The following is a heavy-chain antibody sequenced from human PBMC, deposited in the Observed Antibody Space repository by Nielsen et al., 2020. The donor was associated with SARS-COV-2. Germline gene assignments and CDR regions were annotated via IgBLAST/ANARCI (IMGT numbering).Heavy chain of an antibody. CDR1: GGSISSGGYY. CDR3: ARGRGSLGPFWLLDY. D-gene: IGHD3-16*01. CDR2: IYYSGST. V-gene: IGHV4-31*03. J-gene: IGHJ4*02. Sequence: SETLSLTCTVSGGSISSGGYYWSWIRQHPGKGLEWIGYIYYSGSTSYNPSLKSRVTISIDTSKIQFSLNLTSVTAADTAVYYCARGRGSLGPFWLLDYWGQGNLVTVSS.